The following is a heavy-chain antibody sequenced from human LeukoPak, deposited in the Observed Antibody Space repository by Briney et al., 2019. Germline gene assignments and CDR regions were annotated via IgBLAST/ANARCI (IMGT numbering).Heavy chain of an antibody. CDR3: VGPGTASSYYYKTLDY. CDR2: INPSGGST. D-gene: IGHD3-22*01. CDR1: GYTFTSYY. Sequence: ASVKVSCKGSGYTFTSYYMHWVRQAPGQGLEWMGIINPSGGSTSYAQKFQGRVTMTRDTSTSTVYMELSSLRSEDTAVYYCVGPGTASSYYYKTLDYWGQGTLVTVSS. V-gene: IGHV1-46*01. J-gene: IGHJ4*02.